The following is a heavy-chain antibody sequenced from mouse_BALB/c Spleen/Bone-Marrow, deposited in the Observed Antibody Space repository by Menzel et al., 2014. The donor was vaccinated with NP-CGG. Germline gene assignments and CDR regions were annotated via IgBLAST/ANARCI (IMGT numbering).Heavy chain of an antibody. CDR2: INPDSNTI. CDR1: GFDFSRYW. Sequence: DVKLQESGGGLVQPGGSLKLSCAASGFDFSRYWMSWVRQAPGKGLEWIGEINPDSNTINYTPSLKDKFIISRDNAKNTLYLQMSKVRSEDTALYYCARLDYYGSFAYWGQGTLVTVSA. V-gene: IGHV4-1*02. D-gene: IGHD1-2*01. CDR3: ARLDYYGSFAY. J-gene: IGHJ3*01.